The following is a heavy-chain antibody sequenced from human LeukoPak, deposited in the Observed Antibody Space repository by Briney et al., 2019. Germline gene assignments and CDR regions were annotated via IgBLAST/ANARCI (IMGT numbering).Heavy chain of an antibody. CDR2: IKSKTDGGTT. J-gene: IGHJ4*02. D-gene: IGHD1-26*01. Sequence: GGSLRLSCAASGFTFSNAWMSWVRQAPGKGLEWVDRIKSKTDGGTTDYAAPVKGRFTTSRDDSKNTLYLQMNSLKTEDTAVYYCTTTLHGSNTKIDCWGQGTLVTAPS. V-gene: IGHV3-15*01. CDR3: TTTLHGSNTKIDC. CDR1: GFTFSNAW.